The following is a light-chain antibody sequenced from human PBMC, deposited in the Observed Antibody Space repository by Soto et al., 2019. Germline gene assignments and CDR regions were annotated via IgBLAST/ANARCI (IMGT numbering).Light chain of an antibody. CDR2: SNN. J-gene: IGLJ2*01. V-gene: IGLV1-47*02. CDR1: SSNIGSNY. Sequence: QSVLTQPPSASGTPGQRVTISCSGSSSNIGSNYVYWYQQLPGTAPKLLIYSNNERPSGVPDRFSGSKSDTSASLAISGLRSEDEAVYYCAAWDDSLSGVVFGGGTKLTVL. CDR3: AAWDDSLSGVV.